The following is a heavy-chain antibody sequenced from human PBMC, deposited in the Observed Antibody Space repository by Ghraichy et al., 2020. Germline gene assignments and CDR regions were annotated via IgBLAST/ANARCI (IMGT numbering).Heavy chain of an antibody. D-gene: IGHD2-2*01. Sequence: SETLSLTCTVSGGSISSYYWSWIRQPPGKGLEWIGYIYYSGSTNYNPSLKSRVTISVDTSKNQFSLKLSSVTAADTAVYYCARWGERYCSSTSCYARAWRAFDIWGQGTMVTVSS. CDR1: GGSISSYY. CDR3: ARWGERYCSSTSCYARAWRAFDI. V-gene: IGHV4-59*01. CDR2: IYYSGST. J-gene: IGHJ3*02.